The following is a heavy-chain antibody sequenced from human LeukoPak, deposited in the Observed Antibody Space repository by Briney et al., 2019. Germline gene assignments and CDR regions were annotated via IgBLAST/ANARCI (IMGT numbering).Heavy chain of an antibody. V-gene: IGHV3-48*02. CDR1: GFTFSSYT. CDR3: ARGTGAHYY. J-gene: IGHJ4*02. CDR2: ISISGGTI. D-gene: IGHD4/OR15-4a*01. Sequence: PGRSLRLSCAASGFTFSSYTMTWVRQAPGKGLEWLSCISISGGTIFYADSVKGRFTISRDNAKNSLYLQMNSLRDEDTAVYYCARGTGAHYYWGQGTLVTVSS.